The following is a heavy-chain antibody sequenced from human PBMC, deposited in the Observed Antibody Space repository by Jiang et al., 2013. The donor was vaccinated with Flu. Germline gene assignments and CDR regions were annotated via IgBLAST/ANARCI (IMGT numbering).Heavy chain of an antibody. CDR3: AIGWFRGWFAS. CDR1: GDNVSLKTVG. Sequence: SQTLSLTCVISGDNVSLKTVGLNWIRQSPSRGLEWLGRTYYNSKWYNDYALSVKSRITVSLDTSKNQLSLQLYSVTPEDTAVYFCAIGWFRGWFASWGQGTVVTVSS. V-gene: IGHV6-1*01. CDR2: TYYNSKWYN. J-gene: IGHJ5*01. D-gene: IGHD3-10*01.